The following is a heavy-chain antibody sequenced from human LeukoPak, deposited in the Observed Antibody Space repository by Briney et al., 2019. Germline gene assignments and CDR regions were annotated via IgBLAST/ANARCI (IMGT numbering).Heavy chain of an antibody. CDR1: GXTFSDYY. V-gene: IGHV3-11*05. CDR3: ARDRGAHCGGDCERYYFDY. Sequence: GGSLRLSCAASGXTFSDYYMSWIRQAPGKGLEWISYITTTSTYTNYADSVKGRFTLSRDNAKNTLYLQMNSLRAEDTAVYYCARDRGAHCGGDCERYYFDYWGQGTLVTVSS. CDR2: ITTTSTYT. J-gene: IGHJ4*02. D-gene: IGHD2-21*02.